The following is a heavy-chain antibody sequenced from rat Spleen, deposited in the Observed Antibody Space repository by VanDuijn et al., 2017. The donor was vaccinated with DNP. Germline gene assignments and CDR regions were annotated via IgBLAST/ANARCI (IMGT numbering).Heavy chain of an antibody. CDR1: GFTFSTAW. CDR3: ACSQYYFDY. J-gene: IGHJ2*01. V-gene: IGHV6-6*01. Sequence: EVQVLESGGGLVQPGNSLKLSCATSGFTFSTAWMYWYRQFPEKRLAWVARIKAKSNNYATDYTESVKGRFTISRDDSKSSIYLQMNNLKEEDTAIYYCACSQYYFDYWGQGVMVTVSS. CDR2: IKAKSNNYAT.